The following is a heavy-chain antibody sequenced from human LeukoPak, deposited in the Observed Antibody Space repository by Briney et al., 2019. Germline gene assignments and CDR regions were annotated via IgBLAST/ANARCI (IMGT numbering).Heavy chain of an antibody. CDR2: INHSGST. J-gene: IGHJ4*02. D-gene: IGHD1-14*01. CDR3: ARARGGVAGGTHISDY. Sequence: SETLSLTCAVYGGSFSGYYWSWIRQPPGKGLEWLGEINHSGSTNYNPSLKSRVTISVDTSKNQFSLKLSSVTAADTAVYYCARARGGVAGGTHISDYWGQGTLVTVSS. CDR1: GGSFSGYY. V-gene: IGHV4-34*01.